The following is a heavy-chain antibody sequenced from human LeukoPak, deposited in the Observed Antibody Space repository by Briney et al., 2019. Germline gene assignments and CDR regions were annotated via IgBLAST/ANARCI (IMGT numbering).Heavy chain of an antibody. CDR1: GFTFSSYA. Sequence: PGGSLRLSCAASGFTFSSYALSWVRQAPGQGLEWVSSLSGSGSSTYYADSVKGRFTISRDNSRKTLSLQMNNLSADDTAIYYCAKGQDITIFGVGHRGAFDIWGQGTMVIVSS. CDR2: LSGSGSST. V-gene: IGHV3-23*01. D-gene: IGHD3-3*01. J-gene: IGHJ3*02. CDR3: AKGQDITIFGVGHRGAFDI.